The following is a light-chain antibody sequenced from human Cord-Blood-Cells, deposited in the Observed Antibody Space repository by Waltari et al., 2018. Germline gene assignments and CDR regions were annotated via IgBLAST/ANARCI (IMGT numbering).Light chain of an antibody. Sequence: EIVMAQTPPILTVTPGRPATISCRSSQSLLESYVGNTSLDWYLQKPGHSPQLLIYPLSYRASGVPDRFSGSGSGTDFTLKISRVEAEDVGVYYCMQRIEFPYSFGQGTKLEIK. CDR3: MQRIEFPYS. V-gene: IGKV2-40*01. J-gene: IGKJ2*03. CDR2: PLS. CDR1: QSLLESYVGNTS.